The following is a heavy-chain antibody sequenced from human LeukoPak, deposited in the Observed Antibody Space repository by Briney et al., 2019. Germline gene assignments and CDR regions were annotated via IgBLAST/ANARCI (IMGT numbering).Heavy chain of an antibody. Sequence: PGGSLRLSCAASGFTFSSYSMNWVRQAPGKGLEWVAFIRYDGGNKYYAGSVKGRFTISRDNSKNTVYLQMNSPRAEDTAVYYCAKEGYDILTGFFDYWGQGTLVTVSS. J-gene: IGHJ4*02. D-gene: IGHD3-9*01. CDR1: GFTFSSYS. CDR2: IRYDGGNK. CDR3: AKEGYDILTGFFDY. V-gene: IGHV3-30*02.